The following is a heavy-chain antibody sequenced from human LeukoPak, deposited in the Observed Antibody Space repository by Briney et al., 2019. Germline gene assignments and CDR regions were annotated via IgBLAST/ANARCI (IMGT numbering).Heavy chain of an antibody. CDR2: ITPIFGTA. CDR1: GGTFSRYA. CDR3: ARAPRPAYYYDSSGYRGYWYFDL. V-gene: IGHV1-69*13. D-gene: IGHD3-22*01. Sequence: SVKVSCKASGGTFSRYAISWVRQAPGQGLEWMGGITPIFGTAKYAQKFQGRVTITADESTSTVYMELSSLRSEDTAVYYCARAPRPAYYYDSSGYRGYWYFDLWGRGTLVTVSS. J-gene: IGHJ2*01.